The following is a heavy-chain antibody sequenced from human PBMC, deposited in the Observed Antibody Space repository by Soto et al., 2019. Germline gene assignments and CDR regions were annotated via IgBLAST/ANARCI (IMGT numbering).Heavy chain of an antibody. CDR1: GVTFSNNG. V-gene: IGHV3-33*01. J-gene: IGHJ6*02. Sequence: QVQLVESGGGVVQPGRSLILSCAASGVTFSNNGMHWVRQAPGKGLDWGAVIWYDGINKYYADSVKGRFIISRDNSKNPVYLQRHSLRAEDTAVYYCARDRVQMVDGLDVWGQGTTVTVSS. D-gene: IGHD2-15*01. CDR3: ARDRVQMVDGLDV. CDR2: IWYDGINK.